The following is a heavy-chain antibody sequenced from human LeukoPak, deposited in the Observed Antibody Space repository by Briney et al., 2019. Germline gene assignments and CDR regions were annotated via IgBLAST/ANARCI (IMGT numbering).Heavy chain of an antibody. Sequence: GGSLRLSCAASGFTFAGYDMRWVRPGPGKGLGWVSDISCGGDNTYYADSVKGRFTISRDNYKNTLYLQMNSLRAEDTAVYYCAKGRLVPAALLDYWGQGTLVTVSS. D-gene: IGHD2-2*01. CDR3: AKGRLVPAALLDY. CDR2: ISCGGDNT. J-gene: IGHJ4*02. CDR1: GFTFAGYD. V-gene: IGHV3-23*01.